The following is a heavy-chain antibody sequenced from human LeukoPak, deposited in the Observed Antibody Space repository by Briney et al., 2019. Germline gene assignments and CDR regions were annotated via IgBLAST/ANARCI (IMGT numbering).Heavy chain of an antibody. D-gene: IGHD6-13*01. V-gene: IGHV4-34*01. CDR1: GGSFSGYY. CDR3: ARGKIAAAAPGYFDY. J-gene: IGHJ4*02. Sequence: PSETLSLTCAVYGGSFSGYYWSWIRQPPGKGLEWIGEINHSGSTNYNLSLKSRVTISVDTSKNQFSLKLSSVTAADTAVYYCARGKIAAAAPGYFDYWGQGTLVTVSS. CDR2: INHSGST.